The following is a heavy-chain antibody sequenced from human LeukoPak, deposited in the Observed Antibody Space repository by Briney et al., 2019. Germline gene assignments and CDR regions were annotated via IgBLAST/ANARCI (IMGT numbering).Heavy chain of an antibody. CDR3: ARATGWPKGSGTVNYYYSLDV. J-gene: IGHJ6*02. CDR2: IYHSGSR. Sequence: SQTLALTCTVSGDSLSSGDYYWSWIRQPPGKDLEWIGYIYHSGSRYYNPSLKTRVSISKDASKNQFSLKLISVTAADTAIYCARATGWPKGSGTVNYYYSLDVWGQGTTVTVSS. V-gene: IGHV4-30-4*01. CDR1: GDSLSSGDYY. D-gene: IGHD3-10*01.